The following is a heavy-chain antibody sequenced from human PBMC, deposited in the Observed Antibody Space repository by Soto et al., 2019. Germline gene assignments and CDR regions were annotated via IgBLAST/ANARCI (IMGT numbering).Heavy chain of an antibody. D-gene: IGHD6-13*01. J-gene: IGHJ4*02. Sequence: EVQLLESGGGLVQPGGSLRLSCAASGFTFSSYAMNWVRQAPGKGLEWVSAVSGSGGSTYYADSVKGRFTISRDNSKNTLYLQMNSLRAEDTAVYYCAKDQSRIAASPSDYWGQGTLVTVSS. CDR3: AKDQSRIAASPSDY. V-gene: IGHV3-23*01. CDR2: VSGSGGST. CDR1: GFTFSSYA.